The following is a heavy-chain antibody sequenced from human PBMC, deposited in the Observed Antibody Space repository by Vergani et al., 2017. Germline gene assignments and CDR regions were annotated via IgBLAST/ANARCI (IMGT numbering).Heavy chain of an antibody. Sequence: QVQLQESGPGLVKPSQTLSLTCTVSGGSISSGDYYWSWIRQPPGKGLEWIGYIYYSGSTYYNPSLKSLVTISVDTSKNQFSLKLSSVTAADTAVYYCARADSSGGSENWFDPWGQGTLVTVSS. CDR2: IYYSGST. CDR3: ARADSSGGSENWFDP. J-gene: IGHJ5*02. V-gene: IGHV4-31*01. D-gene: IGHD2-15*01. CDR1: GGSISSGDYY.